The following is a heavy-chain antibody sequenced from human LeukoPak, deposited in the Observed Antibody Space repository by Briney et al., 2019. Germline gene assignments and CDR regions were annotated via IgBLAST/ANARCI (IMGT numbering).Heavy chain of an antibody. CDR1: GGSFSGYY. V-gene: IGHV4-34*01. J-gene: IGHJ1*01. Sequence: SETLSLTCAVYGGSFSGYYWSWMRQPPGKGLEWIGEINHSGSTNYNPSLKSRVTISVDTSKNQFSLKLSSVTAADTAVYYCARGGRYCSGGSCYSGHFQHWGQGTLVTVSS. CDR2: INHSGST. D-gene: IGHD2-15*01. CDR3: ARGGRYCSGGSCYSGHFQH.